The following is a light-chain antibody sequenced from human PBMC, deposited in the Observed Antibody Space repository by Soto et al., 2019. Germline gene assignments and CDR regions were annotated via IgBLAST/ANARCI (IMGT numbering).Light chain of an antibody. CDR3: MLCVATGVWV. J-gene: IGLJ3*02. CDR1: SGSVSTSHY. CDR2: NIE. V-gene: IGLV8-61*01. Sequence: QTVVTQEASLSVSPGGTVPLTCGLNSGSVSTSHYPSWYQQTPGQPPRTLILNIESRPSGVPERFSGTIIGRRAALTITGAQSEDESDYYCMLCVATGVWVFGGGTKLTVL.